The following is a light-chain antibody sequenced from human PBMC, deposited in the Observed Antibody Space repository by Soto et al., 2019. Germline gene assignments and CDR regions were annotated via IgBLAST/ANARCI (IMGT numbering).Light chain of an antibody. Sequence: DNQMRQSPATVSASLEDRVATTCQASQTINRWLAWYQQKPRKAPKLLIYDGSTLQSGVPSRFSGSGSGTEFTLTISSLQPDDFAPYYCQQYNSYPWPFGQGTKVDI. CDR3: QQYNSYPWP. CDR2: DGS. J-gene: IGKJ1*01. CDR1: QTINRW. V-gene: IGKV1-5*01.